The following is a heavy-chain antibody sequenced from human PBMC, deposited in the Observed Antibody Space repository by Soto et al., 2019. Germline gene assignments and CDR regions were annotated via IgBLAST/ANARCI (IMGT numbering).Heavy chain of an antibody. CDR2: IWYDGSNK. D-gene: IGHD3-10*01. CDR3: ATTSYGSGVDFDY. V-gene: IGHV3-33*01. CDR1: GFTFSSYG. Sequence: QVQLVESGGGVVQPGRSLRLSCAASGFTFSSYGMHWVRQAPGKGLEWVAVIWYDGSNKYYADSVKGRFTISRDNSKNTLYLQMISLRAEDTAVYYCATTSYGSGVDFDYWGQGTLVTVSS. J-gene: IGHJ4*02.